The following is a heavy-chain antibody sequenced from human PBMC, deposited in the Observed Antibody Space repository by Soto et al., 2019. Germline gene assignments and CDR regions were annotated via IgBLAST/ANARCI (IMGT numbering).Heavy chain of an antibody. Sequence: GESLKISCQGSGYSFTSYWISWVRQMPGKGLEWMGRIDPSDSYTNYSPSFQGHVTISADKSISTAYLQWSSLKASDTAMYYCARLEPPYYYDSSGYEDYWGQGTLVTVSS. CDR3: ARLEPPYYYDSSGYEDY. V-gene: IGHV5-10-1*01. D-gene: IGHD3-22*01. CDR2: IDPSDSYT. J-gene: IGHJ4*02. CDR1: GYSFTSYW.